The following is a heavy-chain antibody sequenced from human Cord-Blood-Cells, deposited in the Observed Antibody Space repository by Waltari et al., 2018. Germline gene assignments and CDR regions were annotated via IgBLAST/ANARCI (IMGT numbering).Heavy chain of an antibody. Sequence: QVQRLLSVAQEKKTGPSVYVPCEAAGYTFTSYALHRERQAPRQRPEWTGWINADNGNTNYSQQFQCRVTITSDTTASTAYMELSSLRSEDTAVYYCARLRGGSGSAWFDPWGQGTLVTVSS. J-gene: IGHJ5*02. CDR2: INADNGNT. CDR3: ARLRGGSGSAWFDP. V-gene: IGHV1-3*05. CDR1: GYTFTSYA. D-gene: IGHD3-10*01.